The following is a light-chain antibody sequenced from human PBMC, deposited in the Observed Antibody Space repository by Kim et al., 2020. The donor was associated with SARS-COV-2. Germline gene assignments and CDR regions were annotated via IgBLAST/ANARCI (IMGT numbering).Light chain of an antibody. CDR2: RNN. V-gene: IGLV1-47*01. CDR3: AAWDDSLSGWV. CDR1: SSNIGSKY. J-gene: IGLJ3*02. Sequence: GQRATSSCSACSSNIGSKYVYWYQQRPRSAPKLLIYRNNQRPSGGPDRFSGSKSVTSASLAISGLRSEEEADYYCAAWDDSLSGWVFGGGTQLTVL.